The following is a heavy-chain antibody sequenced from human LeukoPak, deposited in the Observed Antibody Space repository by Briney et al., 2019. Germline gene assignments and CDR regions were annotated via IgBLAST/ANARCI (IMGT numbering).Heavy chain of an antibody. CDR3: AKSAPYYFDY. Sequence: WVSAISGSGGSTYYADSVKGRFTISRDNSKNTLYLQMNSLRAEDTAVYYCAKSAPYYFDYWGQGTLVTVSS. V-gene: IGHV3-23*01. CDR2: ISGSGGST. J-gene: IGHJ4*02.